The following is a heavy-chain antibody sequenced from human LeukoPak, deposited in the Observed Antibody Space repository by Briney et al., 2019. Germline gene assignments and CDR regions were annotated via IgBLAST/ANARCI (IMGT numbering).Heavy chain of an antibody. V-gene: IGHV4-59*01. CDR3: ARVRAYNLDY. CDR1: DGSISSYY. CDR2: IYYTGST. D-gene: IGHD5-24*01. Sequence: PSETLSLTCTVSDGSISSYYWSWIRQPPGKELAWIGYIYYTGSTNYNPSLKSRVTMSVDTSKNQFSLKLTSVTAADTAVYYCARVRAYNLDYWGQGTLVTVSS. J-gene: IGHJ4*02.